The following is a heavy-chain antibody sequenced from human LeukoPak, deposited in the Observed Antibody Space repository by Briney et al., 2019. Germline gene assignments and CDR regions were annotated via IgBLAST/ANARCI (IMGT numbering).Heavy chain of an antibody. CDR3: AREGKYSYGPFDY. D-gene: IGHD5-18*01. Sequence: GGSLRLSCAASGFTFSTYGMHCVRQAPGKGLEWVAVIWFDGSNQYYVDSVGGRFSISRDNSKNTLFLQMNSLRAEDTAVYYCAREGKYSYGPFDYWGQGTLVTVSS. CDR2: IWFDGSNQ. V-gene: IGHV3-33*01. J-gene: IGHJ4*02. CDR1: GFTFSTYG.